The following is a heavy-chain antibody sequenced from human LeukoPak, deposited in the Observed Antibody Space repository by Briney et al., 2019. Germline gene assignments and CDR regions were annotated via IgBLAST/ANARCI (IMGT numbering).Heavy chain of an antibody. V-gene: IGHV4-30-2*02. J-gene: IGHJ2*01. Sequence: PSETLSLTCTVSGGSISSGGYYWSWIRQPPGKGLEWIGYIYHSGSTYYNPSLKSRVTISVDRSKNQFSLKLSSVTAADTAVYYCATDGNFDLWGRGTLVTVSS. CDR3: ATDGNFDL. CDR2: IYHSGST. CDR1: GGSISSGGYY. D-gene: IGHD5-24*01.